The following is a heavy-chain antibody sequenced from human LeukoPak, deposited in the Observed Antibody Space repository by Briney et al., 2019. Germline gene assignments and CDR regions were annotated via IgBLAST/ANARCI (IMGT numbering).Heavy chain of an antibody. D-gene: IGHD6-13*01. CDR3: ARAGSSWYIPPDY. J-gene: IGHJ4*02. CDR2: IYTSGST. V-gene: IGHV4-61*02. CDR1: GGSISSGSYY. Sequence: SETLSLTCTVSGGSISSGSYYWSWIRQPAGKGLEWIGRIYTSGSTNYNPSLKSRVTISVDTSKNQFSLKLSSVTAADTAVYYCARAGSSWYIPPDYWGQGTLVTVSS.